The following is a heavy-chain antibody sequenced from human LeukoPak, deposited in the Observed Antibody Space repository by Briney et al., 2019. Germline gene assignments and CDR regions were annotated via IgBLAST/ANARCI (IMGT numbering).Heavy chain of an antibody. CDR2: IDPSDSYT. CDR1: GYSFSSYW. V-gene: IGHV5-10-1*01. Sequence: GESLKISCQGSGYSFSSYWINWVRQMPGKGLEWMGRIDPSDSYTNHSPSFQGHVTISADKSLSTAYLQWSSLKASDTAMYYCARHRPGGAGDYWGQGTLVTVSS. J-gene: IGHJ4*02. CDR3: ARHRPGGAGDY. D-gene: IGHD6-6*01.